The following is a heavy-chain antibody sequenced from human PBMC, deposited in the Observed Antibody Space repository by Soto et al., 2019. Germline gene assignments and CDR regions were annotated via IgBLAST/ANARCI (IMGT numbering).Heavy chain of an antibody. CDR3: ASATVVAATFDF. J-gene: IGHJ4*02. CDR1: GFAFRSYN. D-gene: IGHD2-15*01. Sequence: EVQLVESGGGLVKPGGSLTLSCAASGFAFRSYNMNWVRQAPGNGLEWVASISSGSSNIYYADSVKGRFTISRDNAKNSLFLQMDSLRAEDSAVYYCASATVVAATFDFWGQGTLVNVSS. V-gene: IGHV3-21*01. CDR2: ISSGSSNI.